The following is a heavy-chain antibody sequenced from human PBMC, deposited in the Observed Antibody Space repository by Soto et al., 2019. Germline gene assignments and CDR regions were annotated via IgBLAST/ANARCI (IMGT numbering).Heavy chain of an antibody. V-gene: IGHV3-30-3*01. CDR1: GFTFSSYA. CDR2: ISHDGSSI. CDR3: ARGREWADFDY. D-gene: IGHD2-8*01. Sequence: SCPASGFTFSSYAMHWVRQAPGKGLEWVAIISHDGSSIYYGDSVKGRFTISRDNSKSTLYLQMNSLRSEDTAVYYCARGREWADFDYWGQGTLVTVSS. J-gene: IGHJ4*02.